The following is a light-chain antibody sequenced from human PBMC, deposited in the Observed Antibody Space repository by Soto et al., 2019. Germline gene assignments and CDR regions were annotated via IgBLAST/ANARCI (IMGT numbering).Light chain of an antibody. J-gene: IGKJ5*01. Sequence: EVVMTQSPATLSVSPGERATLSCRASESVSSDLAWYQQRPGQAPRLVIYGASTRATGIPARFSGGGSETDFTLTISRLEPEDFAVYYCQQYDNSPITFGQGTRLEIK. CDR2: GAS. CDR3: QQYDNSPIT. V-gene: IGKV3-15*01. CDR1: ESVSSD.